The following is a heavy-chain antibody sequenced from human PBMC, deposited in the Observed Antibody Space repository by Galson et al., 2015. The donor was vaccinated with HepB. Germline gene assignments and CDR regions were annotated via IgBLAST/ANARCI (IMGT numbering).Heavy chain of an antibody. CDR3: ARGRSTTPWGGYYYYGMDV. D-gene: IGHD3-10*01. V-gene: IGHV7-4-1*01. CDR1: GYTFNTYA. CDR2: INTKTGNP. J-gene: IGHJ6*02. Sequence: SVKVSCKASGYTFNTYAMNWVRQAPGQGLHWMGWINTKTGNPTYAQGFTGRFVFSFDTSVSTAYLQIYSVRAEDTAVYYCARGRSTTPWGGYYYYGMDVWGQGTTVTVSS.